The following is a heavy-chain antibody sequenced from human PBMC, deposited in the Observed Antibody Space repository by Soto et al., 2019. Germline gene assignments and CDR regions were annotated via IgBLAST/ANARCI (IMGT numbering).Heavy chain of an antibody. CDR1: GFSFTSHW. CDR2: IKRDGSAS. Sequence: EVQLVESGGVLVQPWESLRLSCAASGFSFTSHWMSWVRQAPGKGLELVATIKRDGSASYYLGSVKGRFTISRDNANDSLFLEMTSLRAEDTAVYYCARDQGREILASAFDFWGQGTKVTVSS. J-gene: IGHJ3*01. CDR3: ARDQGREILASAFDF. V-gene: IGHV3-7*01. D-gene: IGHD5-12*01.